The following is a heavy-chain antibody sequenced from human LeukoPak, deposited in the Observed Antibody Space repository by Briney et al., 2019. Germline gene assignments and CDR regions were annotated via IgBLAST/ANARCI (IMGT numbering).Heavy chain of an antibody. CDR2: MSASDAGT. D-gene: IGHD6-19*01. V-gene: IGHV3-23*01. CDR3: AKGSAVADIYFDY. J-gene: IGHJ4*02. CDR1: GFTFRSYA. Sequence: GGSLRLSCAAAGFTFRSYAVNWVRQGTGKGLEWVSTMSASDAGTYYADSVKGRFTISRDNSKNTLYLQMNSLKAEDTAVYYCAKGSAVADIYFDYWGQGTLVTVSS.